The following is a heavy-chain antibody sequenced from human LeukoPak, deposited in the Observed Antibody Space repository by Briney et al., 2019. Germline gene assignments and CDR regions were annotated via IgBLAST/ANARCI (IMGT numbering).Heavy chain of an antibody. J-gene: IGHJ6*02. CDR3: ASLTGDYYYYGMDV. CDR2: IYYSGST. Sequence: PSQTLSLTCTVSGGSISSGGYYWSWIRQHPGKGLEWIGYIYYSGSTYYNPSLKSRVTISVDTSKNQFSLKLSSVTAADTAVYYCASLTGDYYYYGMDVWGQGTTVTVSS. D-gene: IGHD1-20*01. V-gene: IGHV4-31*03. CDR1: GGSISSGGYY.